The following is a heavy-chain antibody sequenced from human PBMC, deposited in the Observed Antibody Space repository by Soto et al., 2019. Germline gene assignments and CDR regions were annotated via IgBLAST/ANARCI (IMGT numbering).Heavy chain of an antibody. CDR2: ISYDGSNK. V-gene: IGHV3-30*18. D-gene: IGHD2-15*01. J-gene: IGHJ5*02. Sequence: GGSLRLSCAASGFTFSSYGMHWVRQAPGKGLEWVAVISYDGSNKYYADSVKGRFTISRDNSKNTLYLQMNSLRAEDTAVYYCAKDSLPEYNWFDPWGPGTPVTVSS. CDR3: AKDSLPEYNWFDP. CDR1: GFTFSSYG.